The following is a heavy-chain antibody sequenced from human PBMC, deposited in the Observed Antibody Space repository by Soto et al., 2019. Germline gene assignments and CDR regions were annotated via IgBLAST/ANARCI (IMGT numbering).Heavy chain of an antibody. CDR2: ISSSGSTI. CDR1: GFTFSSYE. V-gene: IGHV3-48*03. D-gene: IGHD6-13*01. J-gene: IGHJ6*02. Sequence: EVQLVESGGGLVQPGGSPRLSCAASGFTFSSYEMNWVRQAPGKGLEWVSYISSSGSTIYYADSVKGRFTISRDNAKNSLYLQMNSLRAEDTAVYYCASIAAASYYGMDVWGQGTTVTVSS. CDR3: ASIAAASYYGMDV.